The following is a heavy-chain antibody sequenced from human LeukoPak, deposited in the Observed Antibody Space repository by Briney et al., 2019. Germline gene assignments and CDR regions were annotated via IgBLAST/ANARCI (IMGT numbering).Heavy chain of an antibody. D-gene: IGHD5-18*01. J-gene: IGHJ3*02. Sequence: ASVKVSCTASGYTFTGYYIHWVRQAPGQGLEWMGWINPDSGGTSSAQKSQGRVTMTRDTSISTAYMELNRLRADDTAVYYCARAGGGYSSGWGAFDIWGQGTMVTVS. CDR1: GYTFTGYY. CDR2: INPDSGGT. CDR3: ARAGGGYSSGWGAFDI. V-gene: IGHV1-2*02.